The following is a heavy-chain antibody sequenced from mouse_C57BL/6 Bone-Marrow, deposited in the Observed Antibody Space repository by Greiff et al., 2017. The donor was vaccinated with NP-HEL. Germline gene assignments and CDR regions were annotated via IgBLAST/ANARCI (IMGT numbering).Heavy chain of an antibody. V-gene: IGHV1-9*01. D-gene: IGHD1-1*01. Sequence: LVESGAELMKPGASVKLSCKATGYTFTGYWIEWVKQRPGHGLEWIGEILPGSGSTNYNEKFKGKATFTADTSSNTAYMQLSSLTTEDSANYYCARSERYYYGSSYGYFDVWGTGTTVTVSS. CDR1: GYTFTGYW. J-gene: IGHJ1*03. CDR3: ARSERYYYGSSYGYFDV. CDR2: ILPGSGST.